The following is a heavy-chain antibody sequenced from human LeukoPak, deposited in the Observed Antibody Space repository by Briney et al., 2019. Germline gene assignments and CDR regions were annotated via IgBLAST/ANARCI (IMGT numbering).Heavy chain of an antibody. J-gene: IGHJ4*02. CDR1: GFTFSTYA. CDR2: ISGGGGTT. Sequence: PGGSLRLSCAASGFTFSTYAMSWVRQAPGKGLEWVSAISGGGGTTYYADSVKGRFTISRDNSKNTLYLQMNSLRAEDTAVYYCARRRYYYDSRGYDYDDYWGQGALVTVSS. V-gene: IGHV3-23*01. CDR3: ARRRYYYDSRGYDYDDY. D-gene: IGHD3-22*01.